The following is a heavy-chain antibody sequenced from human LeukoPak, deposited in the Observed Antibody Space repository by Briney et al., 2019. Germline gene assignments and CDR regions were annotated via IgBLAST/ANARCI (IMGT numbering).Heavy chain of an antibody. J-gene: IGHJ4*02. D-gene: IGHD3-3*01. CDR2: VSGNGGIT. CDR3: AKDPVYGSGQSHPSDY. V-gene: IGHV3-23*01. Sequence: PGGSLRLSCAASGFTFSSYAMSWVRQAPGKGLERVSTVSGNGGITYYADSMKGRFTISRDNSKNTLFLQMNSLRGEDTAVYYCAKDPVYGSGQSHPSDYWGQGTLVTVSS. CDR1: GFTFSSYA.